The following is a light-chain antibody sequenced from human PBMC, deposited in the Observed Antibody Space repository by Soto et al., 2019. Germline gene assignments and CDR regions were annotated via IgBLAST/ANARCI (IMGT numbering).Light chain of an antibody. CDR3: QQYSGDPWT. CDR2: RAS. J-gene: IGKJ1*01. CDR1: QSVNTW. Sequence: DVQMTQSPSTLSASVGDRVTITCRASQSVNTWLAWFQQKPGKAPKVLIYRASNLETGVPSRFSGSGSGTEFILTISSLQPDDFATYYCQQYSGDPWTFGQGTKGEIK. V-gene: IGKV1-5*03.